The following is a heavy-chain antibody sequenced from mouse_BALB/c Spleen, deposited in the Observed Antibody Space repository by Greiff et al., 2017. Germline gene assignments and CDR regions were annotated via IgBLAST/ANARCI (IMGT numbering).Heavy chain of an antibody. Sequence: EVHLVESGTVLARPGASVKMSCKASGYTFTSYWMHWVKQRPGQGLEWIGAIYPGNSDTSYNQKFKGKAKLTAVTSTSTAYMELSSLTNEDSAVYYCTRPGTATFWYFDVWGAGTTVTVSS. CDR2: IYPGNSDT. D-gene: IGHD1-2*01. V-gene: IGHV1-5*01. J-gene: IGHJ1*01. CDR1: GYTFTSYW. CDR3: TRPGTATFWYFDV.